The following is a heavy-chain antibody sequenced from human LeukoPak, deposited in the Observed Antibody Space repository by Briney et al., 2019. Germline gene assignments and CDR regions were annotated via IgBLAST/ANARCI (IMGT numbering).Heavy chain of an antibody. D-gene: IGHD2-15*01. CDR2: INSDGSSI. J-gene: IGHJ4*02. CDR3: ARDYRKSDCSGGSCYPDY. Sequence: GGSLRLSCAASGFTFGTFGMHWVRQAPGKGLVWVSRINSDGSSINYADSVKGRFTISRDNAKNTLYLQMNSLRAEDTAVYYCARDYRKSDCSGGSCYPDYWGQGTLVTVSS. CDR1: GFTFGTFG. V-gene: IGHV3-74*01.